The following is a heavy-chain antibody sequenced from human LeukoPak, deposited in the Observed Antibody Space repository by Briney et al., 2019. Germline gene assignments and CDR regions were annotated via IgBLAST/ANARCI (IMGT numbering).Heavy chain of an antibody. CDR1: GDSISSSSYY. D-gene: IGHD2-15*01. J-gene: IGHJ3*02. Sequence: SETLSLTCTVSGDSISSSSYYWDWIRQPPGKGLEWIGSVYYTGSTDYNSSLKSRVTISVDTSKNQFSLRLSSVTAADTAVYYCARRCCTGGTCYSDRGAFDIWGQGTMVTVSS. CDR3: ARRCCTGGTCYSDRGAFDI. CDR2: VYYTGST. V-gene: IGHV4-39*07.